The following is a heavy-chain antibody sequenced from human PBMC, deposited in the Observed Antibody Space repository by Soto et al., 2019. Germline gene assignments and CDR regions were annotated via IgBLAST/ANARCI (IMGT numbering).Heavy chain of an antibody. Sequence: SVKVSCKASGFTFTSSAVQWVRQARGQRLEWIGWIVVGSGNTNYAQKFQERVTITRDMSTSTAYMELSSLRSEDTAVYYCAALDSSSSVYPLWGQGTLVTVSS. CDR2: IVVGSGNT. D-gene: IGHD6-6*01. CDR3: AALDSSSSVYPL. CDR1: GFTFTSSA. J-gene: IGHJ4*02. V-gene: IGHV1-58*01.